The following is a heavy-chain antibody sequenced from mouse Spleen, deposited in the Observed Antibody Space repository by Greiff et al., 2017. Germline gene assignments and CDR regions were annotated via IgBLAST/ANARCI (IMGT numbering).Heavy chain of an antibody. D-gene: IGHD2-1*01. CDR2: IYPGDGDT. J-gene: IGHJ4*01. V-gene: IGHV1-82*01. Sequence: QVQLKQSGPELVKPGASVKISCKASGYAFSSSWMNWVKQRPGKGLEWIGRIYPGDGDTNYNGKFKGKATLTVDKSSSTAYMQLSSLTSEDSAVYFCARWGGNYLYAMDYWGQGTSVTVSS. CDR1: GYAFSSSW. CDR3: ARWGGNYLYAMDY.